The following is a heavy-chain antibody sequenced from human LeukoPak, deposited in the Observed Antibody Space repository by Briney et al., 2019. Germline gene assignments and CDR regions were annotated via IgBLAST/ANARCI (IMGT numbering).Heavy chain of an antibody. CDR3: ARDKSGSYYYFDY. D-gene: IGHD1-26*01. CDR1: GVSISSSSYY. V-gene: IGHV4-39*07. CDR2: IYYSGST. Sequence: SETLCLTCTVSGVSISSSSYYWGWIRQRPGRGLEWIGSIYYSGSTYYNPSLKSRVTISVDTSKNQFSLKLSSVTAADTAVYYYARDKSGSYYYFDYWGQGTLVTVSS. J-gene: IGHJ4*02.